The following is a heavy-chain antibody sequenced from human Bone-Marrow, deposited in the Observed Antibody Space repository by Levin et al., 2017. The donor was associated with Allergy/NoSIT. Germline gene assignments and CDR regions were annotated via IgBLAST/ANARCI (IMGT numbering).Heavy chain of an antibody. Sequence: PSETLSLTCGVSDGSISSSNWWTWVRQPPGKGLEWIVEIYHSGSTNYNPSLKSRVTISVEKSKNQFSLKLSSVTAADTAVYYCARRNVLAPGEDWFDPWGQGTLVTVSS. V-gene: IGHV4-4*02. CDR2: IYHSGST. CDR1: DGSISSSNW. CDR3: ARRNVLAPGEDWFDP. J-gene: IGHJ5*02. D-gene: IGHD7-27*01.